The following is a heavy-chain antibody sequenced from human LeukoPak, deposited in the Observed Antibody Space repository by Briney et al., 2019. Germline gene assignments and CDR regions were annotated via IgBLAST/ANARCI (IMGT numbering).Heavy chain of an antibody. CDR1: GYSFTSYW. CDR2: IYPGDSDN. D-gene: IGHD5-24*01. CDR3: ARTARGYNSYFDY. J-gene: IGHJ4*02. V-gene: IGHV5-51*01. Sequence: KPGESLKISCKGSGYSFTSYWIGWVRPMPGKGLEWMGIIYPGDSDNRYSPSFQGQVTISADKSISTAYLQRSSLKASDTAMYYCARTARGYNSYFDYWGQGTLVTVSS.